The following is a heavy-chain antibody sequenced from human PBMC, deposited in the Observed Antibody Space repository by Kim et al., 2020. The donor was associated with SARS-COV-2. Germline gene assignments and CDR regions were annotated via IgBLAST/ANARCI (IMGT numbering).Heavy chain of an antibody. D-gene: IGHD6-25*01. V-gene: IGHV4-59*08. CDR3: ARLQRYMDV. Sequence: GSTHDNPSLKGRVTISVDTSKNQFSLKLSSVTAADTAVYYCARLQRYMDVWGQGTTVTVSS. CDR2: GST. J-gene: IGHJ6*03.